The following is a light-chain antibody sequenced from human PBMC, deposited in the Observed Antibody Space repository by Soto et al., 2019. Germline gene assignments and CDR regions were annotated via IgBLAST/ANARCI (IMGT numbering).Light chain of an antibody. V-gene: IGKV3-11*01. CDR1: QSVSGY. J-gene: IGKJ1*01. CDR3: QQRSNWPWT. CDR2: DAS. Sequence: EIVLTQSPATLSLSPGERATLSCRACQSVSGYLAWYQQKPGQAPRLLIYDASNRATGVPARFSGSGSGTDFTLTISSLEPEDFAVYYCQQRSNWPWTFGQGTKVEI.